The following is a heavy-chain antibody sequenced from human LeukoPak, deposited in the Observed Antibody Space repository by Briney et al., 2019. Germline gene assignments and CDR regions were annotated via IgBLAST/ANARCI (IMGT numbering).Heavy chain of an antibody. V-gene: IGHV1-18*04. Sequence: ASVKVSCKASGYTFTSYYMHWVRQAPGQGLEWMGWISAYNGNTKYAQKLQGRVTMTTDTSTSTAYMELRSLRSDDTAVYYCARDVSDFWSFSKYYYMDVWGKGTTVTVSS. J-gene: IGHJ6*03. CDR3: ARDVSDFWSFSKYYYMDV. CDR2: ISAYNGNT. CDR1: GYTFTSYY. D-gene: IGHD3-3*01.